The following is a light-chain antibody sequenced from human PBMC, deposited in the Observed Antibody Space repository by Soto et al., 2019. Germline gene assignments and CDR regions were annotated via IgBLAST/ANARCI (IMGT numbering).Light chain of an antibody. CDR2: EVS. J-gene: IGLJ2*01. CDR1: SSDVGSYNR. Sequence: QSALTQPPSVSGSPGQSVTISCTGTSSDVGSYNRVSWYQQPPGTAPKLMIYEVSNRPSGVPDRFSGSKSGNTASLTISGLQAEDEADYYCSSYTSGSTPLVFGGGTKLTVL. CDR3: SSYTSGSTPLV. V-gene: IGLV2-18*02.